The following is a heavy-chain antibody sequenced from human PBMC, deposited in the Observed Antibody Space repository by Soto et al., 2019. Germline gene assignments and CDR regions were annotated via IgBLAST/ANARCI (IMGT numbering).Heavy chain of an antibody. V-gene: IGHV3-23*01. CDR3: EKDGEMATYFFDY. CDR2: ISGSGGST. Sequence: PGGSLRLSCAASGFTFSSYAMSWVRQAPGKGLEWVSAISGSGGSTYYADSVKGRFTISRDNSKNTLYLQMNSLRAEDTAVYYCEKDGEMATYFFDYWGQGTMVTVSS. D-gene: IGHD5-12*01. J-gene: IGHJ4*02. CDR1: GFTFSSYA.